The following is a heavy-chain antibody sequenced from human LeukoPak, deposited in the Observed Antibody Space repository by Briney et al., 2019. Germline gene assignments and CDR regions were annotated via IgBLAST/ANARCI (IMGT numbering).Heavy chain of an antibody. V-gene: IGHV3-9*01. CDR3: AKDSEEWELLHYFDY. CDR1: GFTFDDYA. Sequence: GGSLRLSCAASGFTFDDYAMHWVRQAPGKGPEWVSGISWNSGSIGYADSVKGRFTISRDNAKNSLYLQMNSLRAEDTALYYCAKDSEEWELLHYFDYWGQGTLVTVSS. CDR2: ISWNSGSI. J-gene: IGHJ4*02. D-gene: IGHD1-26*01.